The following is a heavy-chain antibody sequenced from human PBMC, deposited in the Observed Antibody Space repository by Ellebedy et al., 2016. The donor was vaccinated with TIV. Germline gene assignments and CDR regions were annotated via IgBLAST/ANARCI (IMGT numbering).Heavy chain of an antibody. V-gene: IGHV3-48*01. CDR2: ISSSSSTI. CDR1: GFTFSSYS. J-gene: IGHJ4*02. D-gene: IGHD3-22*01. CDR3: ATEDAYYYDSSGYRGCN. Sequence: GESLKISXAASGFTFSSYSMNWVRQAPGKGLEWVSYISSSSSTIYYADSVKGRFTISRDNAKNSLYLQMNSLRAEDTAVYYCATEDAYYYDSSGYRGCNWGQGTLVTVSS.